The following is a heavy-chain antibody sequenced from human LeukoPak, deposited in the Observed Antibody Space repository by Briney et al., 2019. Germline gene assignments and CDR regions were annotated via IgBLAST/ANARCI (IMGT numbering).Heavy chain of an antibody. D-gene: IGHD4-17*01. V-gene: IGHV3-33*06. CDR1: GLTFRGYG. Sequence: GGSLRLSCVASGLTFRGYGMHWVRQAPGKGLDWLSLLWYDGSNEYYADSVKGRFTISRDNSKNTLYLQMNSLRAEDTAVYYCAKGMTTGPRSVYHYMDVWGKGTTVTVSS. CDR3: AKGMTTGPRSVYHYMDV. J-gene: IGHJ6*03. CDR2: LWYDGSNE.